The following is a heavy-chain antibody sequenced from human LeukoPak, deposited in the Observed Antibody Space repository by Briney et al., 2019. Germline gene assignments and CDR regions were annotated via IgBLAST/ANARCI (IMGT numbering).Heavy chain of an antibody. CDR1: GYTFTSYD. CDR2: LNPRNGNT. Sequence: ASVKVSCKASGYTFTSYDISWVRQATGRGLEWMGWLNPRNGNTGSAEKFQGRVTVTRDTSISTVYMELSSLRSEDTAVYYCARSLSSHYDALTGYYTRAFDIWGQGTMVTVSS. CDR3: ARSLSSHYDALTGYYTRAFDI. J-gene: IGHJ3*02. V-gene: IGHV1-8*01. D-gene: IGHD3-9*01.